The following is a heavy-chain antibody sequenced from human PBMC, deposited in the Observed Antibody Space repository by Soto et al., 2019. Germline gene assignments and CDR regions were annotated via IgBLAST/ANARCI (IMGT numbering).Heavy chain of an antibody. V-gene: IGHV3-30*18. Sequence: QVQLVESGGGVVQPGRSLRLSCAASGFTFSSYGMHWVRQAPGKGLEWVAVISYDGSNKYYADSVKGRFTISRDNSKNTLYLQMNSLRAEDTAVYYCAKDQGIAAAGGVGHYYYGMDVWGQGTTVTVSS. D-gene: IGHD6-13*01. CDR3: AKDQGIAAAGGVGHYYYGMDV. CDR2: ISYDGSNK. J-gene: IGHJ6*02. CDR1: GFTFSSYG.